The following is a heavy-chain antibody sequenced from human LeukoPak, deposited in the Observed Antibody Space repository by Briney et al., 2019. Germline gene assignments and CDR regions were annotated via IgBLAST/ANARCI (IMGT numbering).Heavy chain of an antibody. CDR1: GGSISSYY. CDR2: IYYSGGT. Sequence: SETLSLTCTVSGGSISSYYWSWIRQPPGKGLEWIGYIYYSGGTSYNPSLKSRLTISVDTSKNQFSLKLNSVTAADTAVYYCARSNVVVPSITKGYYYYGMDVWGQGTTVTVSS. V-gene: IGHV4-59*08. CDR3: ARSNVVVPSITKGYYYYGMDV. D-gene: IGHD2-2*01. J-gene: IGHJ6*02.